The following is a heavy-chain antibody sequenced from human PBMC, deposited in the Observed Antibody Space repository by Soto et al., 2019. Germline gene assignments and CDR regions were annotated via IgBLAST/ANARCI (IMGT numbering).Heavy chain of an antibody. Sequence: QAQLVESGGGVVQPGRSLRLSCAASGFAFSSYGMHWVRQAPGTGLEWVAVISYDGSLQHYADSVKGRFTISRDNSKNMVLRQMSSLRAEDTAVYYCVSDRGYGHASAPYSWGQETLVSVSS. CDR2: ISYDGSLQ. CDR3: VSDRGYGHASAPYS. CDR1: GFAFSSYG. V-gene: IGHV3-30*03. D-gene: IGHD5-18*01. J-gene: IGHJ4*02.